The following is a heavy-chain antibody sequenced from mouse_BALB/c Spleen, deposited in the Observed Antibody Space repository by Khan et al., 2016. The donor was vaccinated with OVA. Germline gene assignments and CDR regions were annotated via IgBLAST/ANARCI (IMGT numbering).Heavy chain of an antibody. CDR3: ASYDRYPAWFAY. CDR2: INPSSSYT. J-gene: IGHJ3*01. V-gene: IGHV1-4*01. D-gene: IGHD2-14*01. CDR1: GYTFSNYT. Sequence: QVRLQQSGAELARPGASVKMSCKASGYTFSNYTIHWLKQRPGQGLEWIGYINPSSSYTYYNQKFNDRATLTADKSSSTAYMQLSSLTSDDSAVYYCASYDRYPAWFAYWGQGTLVTVSA.